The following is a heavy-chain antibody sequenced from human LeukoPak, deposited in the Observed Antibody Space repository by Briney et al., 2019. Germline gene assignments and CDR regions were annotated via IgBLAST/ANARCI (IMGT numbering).Heavy chain of an antibody. CDR2: IYYSETT. J-gene: IGHJ6*03. CDR1: GGSISSTGYY. Sequence: SETLSLTCIVSGGSISSTGYYWDWIRQPPGKGLEWLGSIYYSETTYYNSSLKSRVTMSLNTSKNQFSLRLNSVTAADTAVYYCARQVSDYYYYYIDVWGKGATVTVSS. D-gene: IGHD5/OR15-5a*01. V-gene: IGHV4-39*01. CDR3: ARQVSDYYYYYIDV.